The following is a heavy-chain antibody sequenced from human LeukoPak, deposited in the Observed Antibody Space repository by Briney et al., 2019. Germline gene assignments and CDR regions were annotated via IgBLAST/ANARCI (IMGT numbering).Heavy chain of an antibody. CDR3: ARDGGSSWYFDY. J-gene: IGHJ4*02. Sequence: GGSLRLSCAASGFTFTDYWMHWVRQVAGKGLVWVSRINGDLTNTTYADSVKGRFTISRDNAKNSLYLQMNSLRAEDTAVYYCARDGGSSWYFDYWGQGTLVTVSS. CDR1: GFTFTDYW. D-gene: IGHD6-13*01. CDR2: INGDLTNT. V-gene: IGHV3-74*03.